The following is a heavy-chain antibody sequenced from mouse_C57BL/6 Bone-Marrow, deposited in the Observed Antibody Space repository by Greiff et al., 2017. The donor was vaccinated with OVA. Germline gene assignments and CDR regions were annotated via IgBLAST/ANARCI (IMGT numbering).Heavy chain of an antibody. V-gene: IGHV1-50*01. J-gene: IGHJ2*01. CDR1: GYTFTSYW. Sequence: VQLQQPGAELVKPGASVKLSCKASGYTFTSYWMQWVKQRPGQGLEWIGEIDPSDSYTNYNQKLKGKATLTVDTSSSTAYMQLSSLTSEDSAVYYCAKDQYYFDYWGQGTTLTVSS. CDR3: AKDQYYFDY. CDR2: IDPSDSYT.